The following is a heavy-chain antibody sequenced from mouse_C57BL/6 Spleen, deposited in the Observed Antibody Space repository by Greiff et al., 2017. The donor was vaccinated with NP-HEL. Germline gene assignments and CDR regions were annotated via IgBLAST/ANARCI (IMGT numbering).Heavy chain of an antibody. CDR2: ISDGGSYT. J-gene: IGHJ4*01. D-gene: IGHD1-1*01. V-gene: IGHV5-4*03. Sequence: EVKLVESGGGLVKPGGSLKLSCAASGFTFSSYAMSWVRQTPEKRLEWVATISDGGSYTYYPDNVKGRFTISRDNAKNNLYLQMSHLKSEDTAMYYCARYFQFITTMDYWGQGTSVTVSS. CDR1: GFTFSSYA. CDR3: ARYFQFITTMDY.